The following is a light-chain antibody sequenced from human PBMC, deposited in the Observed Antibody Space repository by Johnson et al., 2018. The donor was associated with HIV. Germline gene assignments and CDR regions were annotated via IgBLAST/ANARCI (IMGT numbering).Light chain of an antibody. CDR3: GTWDSSLSAEV. CDR1: SSNIGYNY. CDR2: DID. J-gene: IGLJ1*01. Sequence: QSVLTQPPSVSAAPGQKVTISCSGSSSNIGYNYVSWYQQVPGTAPKLLIYDIDKRPSGIPDRFSGSQSGTSATLDISGLPTGDEADYYCGTWDSSLSAEVFGTGTKVTVL. V-gene: IGLV1-51*01.